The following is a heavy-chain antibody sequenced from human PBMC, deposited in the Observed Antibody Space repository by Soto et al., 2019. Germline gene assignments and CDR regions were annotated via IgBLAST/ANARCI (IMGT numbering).Heavy chain of an antibody. CDR1: GFTFSSHT. CDR2: ISRNGETI. CDR3: ARGLHYYESSGVKI. J-gene: IGHJ4*02. V-gene: IGHV3-48*01. D-gene: IGHD3-22*01. Sequence: HPGGSLRLSCAASGFTFSSHTMNWVRQAPGRGLEWLSYISRNGETIYYADSVKGRFTISRDNSKNTLYLQMNSLRVEDTAVYYCARGLHYYESSGVKIWGQGTLVTVSS.